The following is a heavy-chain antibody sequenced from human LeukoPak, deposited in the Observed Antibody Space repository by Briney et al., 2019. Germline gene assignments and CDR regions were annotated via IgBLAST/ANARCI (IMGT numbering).Heavy chain of an antibody. CDR3: ARLVGCGTTNCYSPDNWFDP. CDR2: ISPNSGST. D-gene: IGHD2-2*01. CDR1: GYAFTSYD. V-gene: IGHV1-8*01. J-gene: IGHJ5*02. Sequence: ASVKVSCKASGYAFTSYDINWVRQATGQGLEWMGWISPNSGSTDSAQKFQGRVTMTANKSISTAYMELNNLRSEDTAVYYCARLVGCGTTNCYSPDNWFDPWGQGTLVTVSS.